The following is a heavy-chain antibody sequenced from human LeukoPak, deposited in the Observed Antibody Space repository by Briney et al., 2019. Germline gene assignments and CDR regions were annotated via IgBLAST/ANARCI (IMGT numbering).Heavy chain of an antibody. J-gene: IGHJ5*02. CDR2: IYYSGST. D-gene: IGHD1-26*01. Sequence: SETLSLTCTVSGGSISSSGYYWGWIRQPPGKGLEWIASIYYSGSTYYNPSLKSRVTISVDTSKNQLSVKLSSLTSADTAVYYCARHEYSGSYYGLSWFDPWGQGTLVTVSS. CDR3: ARHEYSGSYYGLSWFDP. CDR1: GGSISSSGYY. V-gene: IGHV4-39*01.